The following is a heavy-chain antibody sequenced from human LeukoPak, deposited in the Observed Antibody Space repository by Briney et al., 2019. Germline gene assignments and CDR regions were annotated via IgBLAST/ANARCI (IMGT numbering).Heavy chain of an antibody. CDR1: GFTFSSYF. CDR3: ARVRGDYGGISDY. V-gene: IGHV3-7*05. J-gene: IGHJ4*02. Sequence: GGSLRLSCAASGFTFSSYFMNWVRQAPGKGLEWVAKIHPDGSDKYYVDSVRGRFTISRDNAKSSLHLQMNSLRAEDTAVYYCARVRGDYGGISDYWGQGTLVIVSS. D-gene: IGHD4-23*01. CDR2: IHPDGSDK.